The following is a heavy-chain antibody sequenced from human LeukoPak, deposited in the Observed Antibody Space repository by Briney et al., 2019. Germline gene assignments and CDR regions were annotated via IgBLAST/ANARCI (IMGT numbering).Heavy chain of an antibody. CDR1: GYTFTSYA. D-gene: IGHD3-16*01. CDR3: ARLAEDYDYVWGRVAITQNNWFDP. CDR2: INAGNGNT. V-gene: IGHV1-3*01. J-gene: IGHJ5*02. Sequence: ASVKVSCKASGYTFTSYAMHWVRQAPGQRLEWMGWINAGNGNTKYSQKFQGRVTITRDTSASTAYMELSSLRSEDTAVYYCARLAEDYDYVWGRVAITQNNWFDPWGQGTLVTVSS.